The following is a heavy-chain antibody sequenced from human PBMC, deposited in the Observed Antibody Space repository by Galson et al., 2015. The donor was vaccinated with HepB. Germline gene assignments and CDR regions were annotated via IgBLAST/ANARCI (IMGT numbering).Heavy chain of an antibody. Sequence: QSGAEVKKPGESLKISCKGSGYSFTSYWIGWVRQMPGKGLEWMGIIYPGDSETRYSPSFQGQVTISADKSVSTAYLQWRSLKASDTAVYYCAREGVLLWFGEETRGLDYWGQGTLVTVSS. CDR2: IYPGDSET. V-gene: IGHV5-51*03. J-gene: IGHJ4*02. D-gene: IGHD3-10*01. CDR1: GYSFTSYW. CDR3: AREGVLLWFGEETRGLDY.